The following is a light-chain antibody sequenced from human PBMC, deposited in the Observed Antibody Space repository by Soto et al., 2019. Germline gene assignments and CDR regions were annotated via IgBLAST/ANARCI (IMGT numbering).Light chain of an antibody. CDR2: GAS. J-gene: IGKJ1*01. V-gene: IGKV3-15*01. CDR1: QSVSDN. Sequence: EIVTTHSPATLSVSPGERATLSCRPSQSVSDNLAWYQQKPGQAPRLLIYGASTRATGIPARFSGSGSGTEFTLTISSLQSEDSAVYYCQQYNSWPPPWTFGQGTKVDIK. CDR3: QQYNSWPPPWT.